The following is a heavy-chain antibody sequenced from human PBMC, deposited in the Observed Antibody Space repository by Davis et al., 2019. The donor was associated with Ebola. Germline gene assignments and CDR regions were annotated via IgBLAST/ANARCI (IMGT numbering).Heavy chain of an antibody. CDR3: ARVYYDFWSGYTSYYYGMDV. CDR1: GFTFSSYA. V-gene: IGHV3-23*01. D-gene: IGHD3-3*01. CDR2: ISGSGGST. Sequence: GGSLRLSCAASGFTFSSYAMSWVRQAPGKGLEWVSAISGSGGSTYYADSVKGRFTISRDNSKNTLYLQMNSLRAEDTAVYYCARVYYDFWSGYTSYYYGMDVWGKGTTVTVSS. J-gene: IGHJ6*04.